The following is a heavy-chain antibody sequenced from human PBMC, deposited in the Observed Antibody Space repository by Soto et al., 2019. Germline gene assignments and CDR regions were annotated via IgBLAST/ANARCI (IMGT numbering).Heavy chain of an antibody. J-gene: IGHJ4*02. CDR1: GNTFTYRY. CDR3: ASGGAGSGPFTWELPDH. D-gene: IGHD1-26*01. V-gene: IGHV1-45*02. Sequence: ASVKVSCNALGNTFTYRYLHWVRQAPGQALEWMGWITPFNGDVHYAQKFQERVTITRDRSINTAYMQMSSLRPEDTAMYFCASGGAGSGPFTWELPDHWGQGTLVTVSS. CDR2: ITPFNGDV.